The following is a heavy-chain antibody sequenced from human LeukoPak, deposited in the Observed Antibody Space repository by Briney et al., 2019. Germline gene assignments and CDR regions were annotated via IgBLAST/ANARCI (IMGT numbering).Heavy chain of an antibody. CDR2: ISSSSSTI. CDR3: ARIDFWMGMDV. D-gene: IGHD3-3*01. CDR1: GFTLSSYS. Sequence: GGSMRLSCAASGFTLSSYSMNWDSQAPRKGLEWVSYISSSSSTIYYADSVKGRFTISRDNAKNSLYLQMNSLRAEDTAVYYCARIDFWMGMDVWGNGTTVTVSS. J-gene: IGHJ6*04. V-gene: IGHV3-48*01.